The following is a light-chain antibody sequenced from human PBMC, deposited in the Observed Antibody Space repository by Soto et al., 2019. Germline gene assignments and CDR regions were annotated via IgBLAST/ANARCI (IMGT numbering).Light chain of an antibody. CDR1: QSISIY. V-gene: IGKV1-39*01. CDR3: QQTYTTPEIT. Sequence: MQVSQAASARCSSWGDRVTITCRASQSISIYLNWYQLKPGKAPNLLMYGASYLKSGVPTRFSGSGSGTDFTLTISSLQPEDFAISYCQQTYTTPEITFGQGTRLEIK. CDR2: GAS. J-gene: IGKJ5*01.